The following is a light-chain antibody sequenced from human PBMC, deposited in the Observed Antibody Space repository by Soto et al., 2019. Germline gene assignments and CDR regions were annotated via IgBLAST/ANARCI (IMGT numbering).Light chain of an antibody. CDR2: DAS. V-gene: IGKV3-11*01. CDR1: QSVSTY. Sequence: EIVLTQSPCTLSFSPWERASLSFMASQSVSTYLAWYQQKPGQAPRLFIYDASNRATGIPARFSGSGSGTDFTLTISSLEPEDFAVYYCQQRSKWPITFGQGTRLEIK. CDR3: QQRSKWPIT. J-gene: IGKJ5*01.